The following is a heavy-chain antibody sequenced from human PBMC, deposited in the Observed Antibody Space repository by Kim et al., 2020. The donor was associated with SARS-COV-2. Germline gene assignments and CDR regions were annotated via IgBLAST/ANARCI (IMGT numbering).Heavy chain of an antibody. CDR3: ARGGGSYYLGY. Sequence: ANYEQKFQGRVTITADESTSTAYMELSSLRSEDTAVYYCARGGGSYYLGYWGQGTLVTVSS. J-gene: IGHJ4*02. CDR2: A. D-gene: IGHD1-26*01. V-gene: IGHV1-69*01.